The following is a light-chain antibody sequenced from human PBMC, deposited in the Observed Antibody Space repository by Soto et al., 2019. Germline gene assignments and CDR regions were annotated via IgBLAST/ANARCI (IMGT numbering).Light chain of an antibody. J-gene: IGKJ2*01. Sequence: DIQMTQSPSTLSASVGDRVTITCRASQSISSWLAWYQQKPGKAPKLLIYKASCLESGVPSRFSGSGSGTEFTLTISSLQPDDFATYYCQQYNSYSRYTFGQGTKLEIK. V-gene: IGKV1-5*03. CDR1: QSISSW. CDR3: QQYNSYSRYT. CDR2: KAS.